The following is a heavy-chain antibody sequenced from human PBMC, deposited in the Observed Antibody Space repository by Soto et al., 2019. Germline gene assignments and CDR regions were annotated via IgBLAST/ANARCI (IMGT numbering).Heavy chain of an antibody. D-gene: IGHD2-15*01. CDR3: ARVNVVVVAATREYYFDY. CDR2: INPNSGGT. Sequence: ASVKVSCKASGYIFTGYFIQWLRQAPGQGLEWMGWINPNSGGTNYAQKFQGRVTMTRDTSISTAYMELSRLRSDDTAVYYCARVNVVVVAATREYYFDYWGQGTLVTVSS. J-gene: IGHJ4*02. CDR1: GYIFTGYF. V-gene: IGHV1-2*02.